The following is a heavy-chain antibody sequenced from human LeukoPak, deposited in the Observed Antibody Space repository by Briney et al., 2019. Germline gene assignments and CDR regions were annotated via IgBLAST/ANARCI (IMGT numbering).Heavy chain of an antibody. CDR2: ISYDGSNK. V-gene: IGHV3-30*18. CDR1: GFTFSSYG. J-gene: IGHJ4*02. D-gene: IGHD2-15*01. Sequence: PGGSLRLSCAASGFTFSSYGMHWVRQAPGKGLEWVAVISYDGSNKYYADSVKGRFTISRDNSKNTLYLQMNSLRAEDTAVYYCAKDGRYCSGGNCYSYFDYWGQGTLVTVSS. CDR3: AKDGRYCSGGNCYSYFDY.